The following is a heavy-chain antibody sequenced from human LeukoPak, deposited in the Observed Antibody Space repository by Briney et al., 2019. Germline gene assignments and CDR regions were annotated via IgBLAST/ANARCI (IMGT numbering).Heavy chain of an antibody. J-gene: IGHJ5*02. V-gene: IGHV4-30-2*01. Sequence: SETLSLTCAVSVGSISSGGYSGSWIRQPPGKGLECIGYIYHSGSTYYNPSLKSRVTISVDRSENQYSQKLSSVTAADTAVYYCARDYGDYGNRCHPWSQGTLVTVS. D-gene: IGHD4-17*01. CDR3: ARDYGDYGNRCHP. CDR1: VGSISSGGYS. CDR2: IYHSGST.